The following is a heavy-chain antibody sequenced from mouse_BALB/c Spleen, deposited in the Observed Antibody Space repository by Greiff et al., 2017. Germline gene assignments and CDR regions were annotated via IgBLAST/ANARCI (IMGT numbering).Heavy chain of an antibody. CDR2: ILPGSGST. V-gene: IGHV1-9*01. CDR1: GYTFSSYW. D-gene: IGHD2-3*01. CDR3: ARDGYYGVPFAY. Sequence: QVQLQQSGAELMKPGASVKISCKATGYTFSSYWIEWVKQRPGHGLEWIGEILPGSGSTNYNEKFKGKATFTADTSSNTAYMQLSSLTSEDSAVYYCARDGYYGVPFAYWGQGTLVTVSA. J-gene: IGHJ3*01.